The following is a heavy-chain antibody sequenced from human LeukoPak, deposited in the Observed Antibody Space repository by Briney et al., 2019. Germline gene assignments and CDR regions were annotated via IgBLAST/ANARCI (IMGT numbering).Heavy chain of an antibody. Sequence: GGGGRLSCAASGFGFSSYTIKWGGGPPGTGGGGGWGVIYSGGSTYYADSVKGRFTISRDNAKNSLYLQMNSLRAEDTAVYYCAGDAGDLGYYFDYWGQGTLVTVSS. CDR1: GFGFSSYT. D-gene: IGHD3-16*01. J-gene: IGHJ4*02. CDR3: AGDAGDLGYYFDY. V-gene: IGHV3-21*04. CDR2: IYSGGST.